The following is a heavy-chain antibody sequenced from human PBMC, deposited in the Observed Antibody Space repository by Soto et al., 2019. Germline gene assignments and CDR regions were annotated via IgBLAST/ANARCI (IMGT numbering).Heavy chain of an antibody. CDR2: IYYSGST. Sequence: SETLSLTCTVSGGSISSYYWSWIRQHPGKGLEWIGYIYYSGSTYYNPSLKSRVTISVDTSKNQFSLKLSSVTAADTAVYYCARSLDYYDSSGYSAEYFQHWGQGTLVIVSS. CDR1: GGSISSYY. V-gene: IGHV4-59*06. J-gene: IGHJ1*01. CDR3: ARSLDYYDSSGYSAEYFQH. D-gene: IGHD3-22*01.